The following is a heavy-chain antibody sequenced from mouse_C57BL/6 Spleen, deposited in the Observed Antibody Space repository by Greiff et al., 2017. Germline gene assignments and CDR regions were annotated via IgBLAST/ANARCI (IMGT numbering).Heavy chain of an antibody. Sequence: QVQLQQSGAELVKPGASVKISCKASGYAFSSYWMNWVKQRPGQGLEWIGQIYPGDGDTNYNEKFKGKATLTADKSSSTAYMQLSSLTSEDSAVYFCANYYGSSYLYFDVWGTGTTVTVSS. D-gene: IGHD1-1*01. CDR1: GYAFSSYW. J-gene: IGHJ1*03. V-gene: IGHV1-80*01. CDR3: ANYYGSSYLYFDV. CDR2: IYPGDGDT.